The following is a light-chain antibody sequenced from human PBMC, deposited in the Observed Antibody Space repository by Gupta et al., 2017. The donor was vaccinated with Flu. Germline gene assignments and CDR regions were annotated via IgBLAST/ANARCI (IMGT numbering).Light chain of an antibody. J-gene: IGKJ4*01. Sequence: DIVMTQSPDSLAVSLGGRATISCKSSQSVLHSSNNKNYVAWYQLKPGQAPMLLIYLASTRASGVPDRFSGSVSGTDFILTISSLQAEDVATYYCHQDVNLPLTFGGGTKVEIK. V-gene: IGKV4-1*01. CDR1: QSVLHSSNNKNY. CDR2: LAS. CDR3: HQDVNLPLT.